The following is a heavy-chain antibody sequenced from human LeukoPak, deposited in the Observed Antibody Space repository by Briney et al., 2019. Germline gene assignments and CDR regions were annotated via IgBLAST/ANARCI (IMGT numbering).Heavy chain of an antibody. J-gene: IGHJ4*02. D-gene: IGHD4-23*01. CDR1: GDTLSRGTYF. Sequence: KPSVTLSLTCTVSGDTLSRGTYFWLWVRKPPGKGVEWIGSCYSSGILFYNSSLKSRVTISIDTSKNHFSLKLSSVTAADTAVYYCARGLMTTVVTPGYWGQGTLVTVSS. CDR2: CYSSGIL. V-gene: IGHV4-39*02. CDR3: ARGLMTTVVTPGY.